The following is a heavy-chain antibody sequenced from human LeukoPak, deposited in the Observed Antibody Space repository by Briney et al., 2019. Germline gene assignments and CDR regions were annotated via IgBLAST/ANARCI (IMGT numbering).Heavy chain of an antibody. CDR1: GFTFSDYY. V-gene: IGHV3-11*01. CDR3: ARVGYDFWSGYYPFFDY. Sequence: PGGSLRLSCAASGFTFSDYYMSWIRQAPGKGLEWVSYISSSGSTIYHADSVKGRFTISRDNAKNSLYLQMNSLRAEDTAVYYCARVGYDFWSGYYPFFDYWGQGTLVTVSS. J-gene: IGHJ4*02. CDR2: ISSSGSTI. D-gene: IGHD3-3*01.